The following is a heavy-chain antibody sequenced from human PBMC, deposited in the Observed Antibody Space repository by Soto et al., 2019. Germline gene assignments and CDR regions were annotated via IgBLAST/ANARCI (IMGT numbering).Heavy chain of an antibody. CDR1: GFTFSNAW. V-gene: IGHV3-15*01. D-gene: IGHD3-10*01. J-gene: IGHJ5*02. CDR3: TTESVLLWLGEPFDP. CDR2: IKSKTDGGTT. Sequence: EVQLVESGGGLVKPGGSLRLSCAASGFTFSNAWMSWVRQAPGKGLEWVGRIKSKTDGGTTDYAAPVKGRFTISRDDSKNTLYLQMTSLKTEDTAVYYCTTESVLLWLGEPFDPWGQGTLVTVSS.